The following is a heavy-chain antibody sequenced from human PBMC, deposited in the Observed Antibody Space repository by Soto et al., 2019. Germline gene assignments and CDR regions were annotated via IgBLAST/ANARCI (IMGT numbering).Heavy chain of an antibody. J-gene: IGHJ5*02. CDR3: VSGTSFYDVLTGYYVDRWFDP. V-gene: IGHV4-39*01. D-gene: IGHD3-9*01. CDR2: IYYSGYT. Sequence: SETLSLTCSISGDSTTSDAYYWGWIRQPPGKGLEWLGSIYYSGYTYYNPSLKSRVTISVDRSRNQFSLNLRSVTAADTAVYYCVSGTSFYDVLTGYYVDRWFDPWGQGTLVTVSS. CDR1: GDSTTSDAYY.